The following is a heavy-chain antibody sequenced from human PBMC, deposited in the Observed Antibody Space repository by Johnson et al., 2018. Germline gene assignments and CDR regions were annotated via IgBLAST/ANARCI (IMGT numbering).Heavy chain of an antibody. CDR3: TREAVLRVLEWSLRYYYYYGMDV. Sequence: VQLVQSGGGLVKPGRSLRLSCTASGFTFGDYAMSWFRQAPGKGLEWVGFIRSKAYGGTTEYAASVKGRFTISRDDSKSIAYLQMNSLKTEDTAVYYCTREAVLRVLEWSLRYYYYYGMDVWGQGTTVTVSS. D-gene: IGHD3-3*01. CDR2: IRSKAYGGTT. J-gene: IGHJ6*02. CDR1: GFTFGDYA. V-gene: IGHV3-49*05.